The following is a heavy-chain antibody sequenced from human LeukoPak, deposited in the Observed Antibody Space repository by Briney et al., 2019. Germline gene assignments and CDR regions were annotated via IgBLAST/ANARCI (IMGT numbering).Heavy chain of an antibody. CDR2: ISSSSTYI. CDR3: AREIVGGTSY. D-gene: IGHD1-26*01. V-gene: IGHV3-21*01. CDR1: GFTFSSYS. Sequence: GGSLRLSCAASGFTFSSYSMNCVRQAPGKGLEWVSYISSSSTYIYYADSVKGRFTISRDNAKNSLYLQMNSLRAEDTAVYYCAREIVGGTSYWGQGTLVTVSS. J-gene: IGHJ4*02.